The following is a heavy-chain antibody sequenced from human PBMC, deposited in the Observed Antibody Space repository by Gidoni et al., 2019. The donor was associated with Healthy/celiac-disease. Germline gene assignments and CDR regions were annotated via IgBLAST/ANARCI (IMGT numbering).Heavy chain of an antibody. CDR1: GFTFGDYA. CDR3: TRSQTYYYDSSGYYYPCYSYGIDV. CDR2: IRSKAYGGTT. Sequence: EVQLVERGGGLVKPGRSLRLSCTASGFTFGDYAMSWFRQAPGKGLEWVGFIRSKAYGGTTEYAASVKGRFTISRDDSKSIAYLQMNSLKTEDTSVYYCTRSQTYYYDSSGYYYPCYSYGIDVWGQGTTVTVSS. D-gene: IGHD3-22*01. J-gene: IGHJ6*02. V-gene: IGHV3-49*05.